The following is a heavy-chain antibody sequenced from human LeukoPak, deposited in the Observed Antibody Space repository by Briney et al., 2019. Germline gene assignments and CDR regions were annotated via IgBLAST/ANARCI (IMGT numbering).Heavy chain of an antibody. CDR3: ARGLYTSLDAFDI. Sequence: GGSLRLSCAASGFTFSSYWMSWVRQAPGKGQEWAANIKQDGSEKYYVDSVKGRFTISRDNAKNSLYLQMNSPRAEDTAVYYCARGLYTSLDAFDIWGQGTMVTVSS. V-gene: IGHV3-7*04. CDR2: IKQDGSEK. CDR1: GFTFSSYW. D-gene: IGHD2-2*01. J-gene: IGHJ3*02.